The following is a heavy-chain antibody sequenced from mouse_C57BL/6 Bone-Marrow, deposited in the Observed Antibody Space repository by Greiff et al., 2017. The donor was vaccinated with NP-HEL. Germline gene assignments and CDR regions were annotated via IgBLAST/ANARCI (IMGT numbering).Heavy chain of an antibody. V-gene: IGHV6-6*01. CDR1: GFTFSDAW. CDR2: IRNKANNHAT. D-gene: IGHD1-1*01. CDR3: TSKFYYGSSYGFAY. J-gene: IGHJ3*01. Sequence: EVKLMESGGGLVQPGGSMKLSCAASGFTFSDAWMDWVRQSPEKGLEWVAEIRNKANNHATYYAESVKGRFTISRDDSKSSVYLQMNSLRAEVTGIYYCTSKFYYGSSYGFAYWGQGTLVTVSA.